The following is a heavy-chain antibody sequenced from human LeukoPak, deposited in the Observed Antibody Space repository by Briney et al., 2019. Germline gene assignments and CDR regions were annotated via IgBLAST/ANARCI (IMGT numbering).Heavy chain of an antibody. CDR3: ATGYTSGTRIDY. Sequence: GGSLRLSCAASGFTFSAFSMNWVRQAPGKGLEWFSAISSSSSDIYYTDSVKGRFTISRDNANNFLYLQVSSLRAEDTAVYYCATGYTSGTRIDYWGQGTLVSVSS. J-gene: IGHJ4*02. V-gene: IGHV3-21*01. CDR1: GFTFSAFS. CDR2: ISSSSSDI. D-gene: IGHD6-19*01.